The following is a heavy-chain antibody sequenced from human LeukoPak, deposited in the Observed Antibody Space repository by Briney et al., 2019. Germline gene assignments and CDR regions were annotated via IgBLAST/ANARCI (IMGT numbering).Heavy chain of an antibody. J-gene: IGHJ4*02. Sequence: GGSLRLSCAASGFTFSSYAMSWVRQAPGKGLEWVSAISGSSGSTYYADSVKGRFTISRDNPKNMVYLQMDSLRAEDTAVYYCVRLLDVDYWGQGTLVTVSS. V-gene: IGHV3-23*01. CDR1: GFTFSSYA. CDR2: ISGSSGST. CDR3: VRLLDVDY. D-gene: IGHD2-21*02.